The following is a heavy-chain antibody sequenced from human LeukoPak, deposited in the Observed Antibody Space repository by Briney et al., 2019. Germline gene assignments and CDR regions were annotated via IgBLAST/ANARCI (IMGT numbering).Heavy chain of an antibody. V-gene: IGHV3-23*01. D-gene: IGHD3-10*01. CDR3: TRRGVTRFYDY. Sequence: GGSLRLSCAAAGFTFSDCAMSWVRQAPGKGLEWVSVISGSGGSINYADSVKGRFTISRDNSKNTLYLQTNSLRAEDTAVYFCTRRGVTRFYDYWGQGTLVTVSS. CDR2: ISGSGGSI. CDR1: GFTFSDCA. J-gene: IGHJ4*02.